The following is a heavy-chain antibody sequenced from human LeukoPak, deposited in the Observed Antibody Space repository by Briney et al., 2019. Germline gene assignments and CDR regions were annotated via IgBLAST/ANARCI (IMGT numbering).Heavy chain of an antibody. D-gene: IGHD3-10*01. CDR2: TFDSGST. CDR3: VREIPHYGIDY. V-gene: IGHV4-4*07. CDR1: GGSISGYL. J-gene: IGHJ4*02. Sequence: RPSETLSLTCTVSGGSISGYLWSWLRQPAGKGLEWVGRTFDSGSTSYNPSLESRVTMSVDTPKNQFSLRLSSVTAADTAVYFCVREIPHYGIDYWGQGTLVTVSS.